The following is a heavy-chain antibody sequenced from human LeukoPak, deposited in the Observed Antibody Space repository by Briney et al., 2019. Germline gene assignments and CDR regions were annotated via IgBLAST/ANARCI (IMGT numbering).Heavy chain of an antibody. J-gene: IGHJ4*02. D-gene: IGHD3-10*01. Sequence: GGSLRLSCAASGFTFSTYRMKWVRQAPGKGLEWVSYISSSSSTIYYADSVRGRFTISRDNAKNSLYLQMNSLRAEDTAVYYCARGGYYPTYLFDYWGQGTLVTVSS. V-gene: IGHV3-48*04. CDR3: ARGGYYPTYLFDY. CDR2: ISSSSSTI. CDR1: GFTFSTYR.